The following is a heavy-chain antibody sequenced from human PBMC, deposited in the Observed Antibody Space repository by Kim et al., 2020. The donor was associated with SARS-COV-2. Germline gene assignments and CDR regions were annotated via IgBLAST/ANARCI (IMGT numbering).Heavy chain of an antibody. CDR1: GVSITTYH. V-gene: IGHV4-59*01. CDR3: AKWASTSGWGGFDY. J-gene: IGHJ4*02. Sequence: SETLSLTCTVSGVSITTYHWSWIRQPPGKPLQWIGYIYYTGSDNYNPSLKSRVTMSLDTATNQFSLKLTSVTAADTAVYYCAKWASTSGWGGFDYWGQGILVTVSS. D-gene: IGHD6-19*01. CDR2: IYYTGSD.